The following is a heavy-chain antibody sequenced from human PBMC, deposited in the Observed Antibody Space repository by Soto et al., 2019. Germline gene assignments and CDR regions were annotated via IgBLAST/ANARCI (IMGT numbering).Heavy chain of an antibody. D-gene: IGHD3-22*01. Sequence: GGSLRLSCAASGFTFSSYAMSWVRHAPGKGLEWVSVISGSDDSTYYADSVKGRFTISRDNSKNTLYLQMNSLRAEDTAVYYCARDSTDSSGYYAPFDYWGQGTLVTVSS. CDR1: GFTFSSYA. CDR2: ISGSDDST. V-gene: IGHV3-23*01. J-gene: IGHJ4*02. CDR3: ARDSTDSSGYYAPFDY.